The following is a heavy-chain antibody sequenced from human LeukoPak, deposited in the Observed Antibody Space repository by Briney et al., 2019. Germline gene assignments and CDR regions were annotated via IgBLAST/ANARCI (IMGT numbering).Heavy chain of an antibody. V-gene: IGHV3-30*02. CDR2: IRFDGINK. CDR1: GLTFRSYG. CDR3: AKGELVGYCSSTSCYPDAFDI. D-gene: IGHD2-2*03. J-gene: IGHJ3*02. Sequence: PGGSLRLSCATSGLTFRSYGMHWVRQAPGKWLEWVAFIRFDGINKYYADSVKGRFTISRDNSKNTLYLQMNSLRAEDTALYYCAKGELVGYCSSTSCYPDAFDIWGQGTLATVSS.